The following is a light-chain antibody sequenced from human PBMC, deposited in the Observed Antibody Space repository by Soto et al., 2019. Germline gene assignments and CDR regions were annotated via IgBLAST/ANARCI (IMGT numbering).Light chain of an antibody. J-gene: IGKJ1*01. CDR2: KAS. CDR1: QSISNW. CDR3: QQYNSYWT. V-gene: IGKV1-5*03. Sequence: DIQMTQSPSTLSASVGDRVTITCRASQSISNWLAWYQQKPGKAPKLLISKASTLESGVPSRFSGSGSGTEFTLTISSLQPDDFAIYHCQQYNSYWTFGQGTKVEIK.